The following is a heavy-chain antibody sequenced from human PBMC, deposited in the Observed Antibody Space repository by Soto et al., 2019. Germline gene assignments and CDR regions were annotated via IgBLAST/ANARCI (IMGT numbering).Heavy chain of an antibody. CDR3: ATMNGYFEY. Sequence: GGSLILSCADSGFRFSSYSMSWVRQTPGKGLEWVAAITATGDRTYYADSVTGRFTISRDNSKKTHYLQMTSLRAEDTAMYYCATMNGYFEYWGQGTPVTAPQ. V-gene: IGHV3-23*01. D-gene: IGHD3-22*01. CDR2: ITATGDRT. J-gene: IGHJ4*02. CDR1: GFRFSSYS.